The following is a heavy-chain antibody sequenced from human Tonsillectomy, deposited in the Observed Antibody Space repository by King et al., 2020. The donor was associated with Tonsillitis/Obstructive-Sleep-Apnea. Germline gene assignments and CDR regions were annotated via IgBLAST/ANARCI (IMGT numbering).Heavy chain of an antibody. CDR2: IYYSGTT. Sequence: QLQESGPGLVKPSETLSLTCTVSGGSINSFDWSWSRQPPGKGLEWVGYIYYSGTTNYNHSLKSRVTISVDTSKNQFSLKLSSVTAADTAVYYCARLESLFVGRGYMDVWGEETTVTVSS. V-gene: IGHV4-59*01. CDR3: ARLESLFVGRGYMDV. J-gene: IGHJ6*03. CDR1: GGSINSFD. D-gene: IGHD2-15*01.